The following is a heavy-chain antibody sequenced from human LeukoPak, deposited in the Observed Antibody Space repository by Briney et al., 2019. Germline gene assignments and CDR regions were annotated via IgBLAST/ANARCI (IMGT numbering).Heavy chain of an antibody. CDR1: GGSISSHY. CDR3: ARANGYDFWSGYYLSSDWFDP. D-gene: IGHD3-3*01. J-gene: IGHJ5*02. Sequence: SETLSLTCTVSGGSISSHYWSWIRQPPGKGLEWIGYIYYSGSTNYNRSLKSRVTISVETSKNQFSLKPSSVTAADTAVYYCARANGYDFWSGYYLSSDWFDPWGQGTLVTVSS. V-gene: IGHV4-59*11. CDR2: IYYSGST.